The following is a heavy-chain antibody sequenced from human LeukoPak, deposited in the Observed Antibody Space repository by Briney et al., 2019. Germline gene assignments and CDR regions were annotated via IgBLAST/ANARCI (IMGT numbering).Heavy chain of an antibody. V-gene: IGHV3-23*01. Sequence: GGSLRLSCAASGFTFSSHAMSWVRQAPGKGLERVSVIRSSGGRTYNADTVRGRFTVSRDNSKNTLYIQMNSLRAEVTAVYYCTKEHSPPRGYSYSNSFDYWDQGTLVTVSS. CDR2: IRSSGGRT. CDR3: TKEHSPPRGYSYSNSFDY. J-gene: IGHJ4*02. CDR1: GFTFSSHA. D-gene: IGHD2/OR15-2a*01.